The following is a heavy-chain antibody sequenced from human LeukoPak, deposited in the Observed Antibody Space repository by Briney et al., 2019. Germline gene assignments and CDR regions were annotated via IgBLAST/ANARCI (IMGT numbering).Heavy chain of an antibody. V-gene: IGHV1-46*01. D-gene: IGHD2-21*02. J-gene: IGHJ4*02. CDR1: GYTFTSYY. Sequence: ASVKVSYKASGYTFTSYYMHWVRQAPGQGLEWMGIINPSGGSTSYAQKFQGRVTMTRDMSTSTVYMELSSLRSEDTAVYYCARDGGTVVTAIPCDYWGQGTLVTVSS. CDR3: ARDGGTVVTAIPCDY. CDR2: INPSGGST.